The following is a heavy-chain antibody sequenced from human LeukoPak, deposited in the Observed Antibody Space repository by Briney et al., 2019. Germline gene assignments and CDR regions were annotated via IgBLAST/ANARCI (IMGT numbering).Heavy chain of an antibody. J-gene: IGHJ3*02. CDR2: ICSSSSTI. D-gene: IGHD2-2*02. CDR3: ASALVVPAAIDAFDI. Sequence: GGSLRLSCAASGFTFSSYSMNWVRQAPGKGLEWGSYICSSSSTIYYADSVKGRFTISRDNAKNSLYLQMNSLRAEDTAVYYCASALVVPAAIDAFDIWGQGTMVTVSS. CDR1: GFTFSSYS. V-gene: IGHV3-48*01.